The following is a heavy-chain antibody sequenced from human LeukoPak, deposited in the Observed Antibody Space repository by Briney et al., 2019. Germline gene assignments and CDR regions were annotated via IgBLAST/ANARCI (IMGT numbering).Heavy chain of an antibody. Sequence: PGGSLRLSCAASGFSFTTHWMTWVRQAPGKGLEWVANIKEDGSQKHYVDSVKGRFTISRDNAKNSLYLQMDSLRAEDTAVYYCAEGGSYSDYWGQGTLVTVYS. CDR3: AEGGSYSDY. J-gene: IGHJ4*02. CDR2: IKEDGSQK. CDR1: GFSFTTHW. D-gene: IGHD2-21*01. V-gene: IGHV3-7*01.